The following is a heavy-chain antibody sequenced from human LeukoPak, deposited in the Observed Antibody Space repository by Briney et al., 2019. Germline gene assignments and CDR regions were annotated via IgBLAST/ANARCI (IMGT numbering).Heavy chain of an antibody. Sequence: ASVKVSCKASGYTFTSYGISWVRQAPGQGLEWMGWISAYNGNTNYAQKLQGRVTMTTDTSTSTAYMELRSLRSDDTAVYYCARGPRKNFWSGYSHWFDPWGQGTLVTVSS. CDR3: ARGPRKNFWSGYSHWFDP. J-gene: IGHJ5*02. CDR1: GYTFTSYG. D-gene: IGHD3-3*01. CDR2: ISAYNGNT. V-gene: IGHV1-18*01.